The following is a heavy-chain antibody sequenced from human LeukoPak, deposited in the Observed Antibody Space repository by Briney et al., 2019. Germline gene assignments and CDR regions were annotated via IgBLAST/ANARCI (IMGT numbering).Heavy chain of an antibody. Sequence: SVKVSCKASGYTFTGYYMHWVRQAPGQGLEWMGWINPNSGGTNYAQKFQGRVTMTRDTSISTAYMELSRLRSDDTAVYYCARLMPSITRGGYNWFDPWGQGTLVTVSS. V-gene: IGHV1-2*02. D-gene: IGHD3-10*01. CDR1: GYTFTGYY. J-gene: IGHJ5*02. CDR2: INPNSGGT. CDR3: ARLMPSITRGGYNWFDP.